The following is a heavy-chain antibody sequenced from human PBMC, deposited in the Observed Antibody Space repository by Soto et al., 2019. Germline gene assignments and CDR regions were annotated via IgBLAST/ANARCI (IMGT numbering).Heavy chain of an antibody. CDR3: EMVDVSVTPRPQDV. CDR1: GGTFSSYT. CDR2: IIPILGIA. Sequence: SVKVSCKASGGTFSSYTISWVRQAPGQGLEWMGRIIPILGIANYAQKFQGRVTITADKPTSTAYMELRSLRSNDTAIYYCEMVDVSVTPRPQDVWGQGTRVTFS. D-gene: IGHD2-8*01. V-gene: IGHV1-69*02. J-gene: IGHJ6*02.